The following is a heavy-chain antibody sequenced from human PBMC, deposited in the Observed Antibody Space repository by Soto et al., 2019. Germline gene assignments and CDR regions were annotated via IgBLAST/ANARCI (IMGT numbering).Heavy chain of an antibody. CDR2: INPDAGAT. CDR3: ARGDIVLVPASEGNWFDP. V-gene: IGHV1-46*01. Sequence: VASVKVCCKXSAYSFTTYHIHWVRQAPGQGLEWMGLINPDAGATNYAQRFQGRLRLTRDTSTSTVYMELRSLRFDDTAVYYCARGDIVLVPASEGNWFDPWGQGTLVTVSS. J-gene: IGHJ5*02. CDR1: AYSFTTYH. D-gene: IGHD2-2*01.